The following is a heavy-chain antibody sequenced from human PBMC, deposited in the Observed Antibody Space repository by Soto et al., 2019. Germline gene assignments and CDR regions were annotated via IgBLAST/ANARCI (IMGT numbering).Heavy chain of an antibody. J-gene: IGHJ6*03. CDR3: ARVTYDYYYYYMDV. D-gene: IGHD4-17*01. CDR1: GYTFTSYG. V-gene: IGHV1-8*02. CDR2: ISAYSGNT. Sequence: GASVKVSCKASGYTFTSYGISWVRQAPGQGLEWMGWISAYSGNTSYAQKFQGRVTMTRNTSISTAYMELSSLRSEDTAVYYCARVTYDYYYYYMDVWGKGTTVTVSS.